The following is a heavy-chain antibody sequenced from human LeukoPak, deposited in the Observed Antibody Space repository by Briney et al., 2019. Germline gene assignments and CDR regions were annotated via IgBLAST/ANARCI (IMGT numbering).Heavy chain of an antibody. Sequence: ASVKVSCKASGYTFTGYYMHWVRQAPGQGLEWMGWINPNSGGTNYAQKFQGRVTMTRDTSISTAYMELSRLRSDDTAVYYCARDSGDGYNRDHAFDIWGQGTMVTVSS. CDR2: INPNSGGT. CDR3: ARDSGDGYNRDHAFDI. V-gene: IGHV1-2*02. J-gene: IGHJ3*02. CDR1: GYTFTGYY. D-gene: IGHD5-24*01.